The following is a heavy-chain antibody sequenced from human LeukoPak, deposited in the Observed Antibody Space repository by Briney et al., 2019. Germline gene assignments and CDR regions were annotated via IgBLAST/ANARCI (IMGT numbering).Heavy chain of an antibody. CDR1: GFSFSTYW. CDR2: IKYDGRET. J-gene: IGHJ4*02. V-gene: IGHV3-7*02. Sequence: GGSLRLSCAASGFSFSTYWMSWVRQAPGIGLEWVANIKYDGRETYYVDSVRGRFTISRDNAKNSLYLQMNSLRAEDTAVYYCASTSRGVIDYWGQGTLVTVSS. CDR3: ASTSRGVIDY. D-gene: IGHD3-10*01.